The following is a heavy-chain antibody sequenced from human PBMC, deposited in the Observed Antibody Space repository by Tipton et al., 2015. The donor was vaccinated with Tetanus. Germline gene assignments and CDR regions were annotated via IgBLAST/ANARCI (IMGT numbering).Heavy chain of an antibody. D-gene: IGHD4-17*01. Sequence: TLSLTCTVSGGSISSYYWSWIRQPPGKGLEWIGYIYYSGSTNYNPSLKSRVTISVDTSKNQFSLKLSSVTAADTAVYYCARVFYGDYDTNWFDPWGQGTLVTVSS. CDR3: ARVFYGDYDTNWFDP. J-gene: IGHJ5*02. CDR2: IYYSGST. CDR1: GGSISSYY. V-gene: IGHV4-59*01.